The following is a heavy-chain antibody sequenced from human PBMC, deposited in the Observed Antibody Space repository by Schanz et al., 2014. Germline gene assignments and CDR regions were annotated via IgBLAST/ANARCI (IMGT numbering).Heavy chain of an antibody. Sequence: QVQLVQSGDEVKKPGASVKVSCKASGGTFSSYSISWVRQAPGQGLEWMGRIIPILGIANYAQKFQGRVTNTADKSTSTAYMDLSSLRPEDTAVYYCARGRTFDYWGQGTLVTVSS. J-gene: IGHJ4*02. CDR3: ARGRTFDY. CDR1: GGTFSSYS. V-gene: IGHV1-69*04. CDR2: IIPILGIA.